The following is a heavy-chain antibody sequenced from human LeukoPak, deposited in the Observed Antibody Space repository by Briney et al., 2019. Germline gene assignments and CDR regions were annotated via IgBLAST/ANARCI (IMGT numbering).Heavy chain of an antibody. J-gene: IGHJ6*02. V-gene: IGHV3-13*01. CDR2: IGTAGDT. CDR3: ARDLNYYGMDV. Sequence: GGSLRLSCAASGFTFSSYDMHWVRQATGKGLEWVSAIGTAGDTYYPGSVKGRFTISRENAKNSLYPQMNSLRAGDTAVYYCARDLNYYGMDVWGQGTTVTVSS. CDR1: GFTFSSYD.